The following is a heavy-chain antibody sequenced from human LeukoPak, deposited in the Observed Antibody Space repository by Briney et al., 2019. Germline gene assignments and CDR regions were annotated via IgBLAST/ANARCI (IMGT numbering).Heavy chain of an antibody. V-gene: IGHV4-59*01. J-gene: IGHJ6*02. CDR3: ARDPSRYCSSTSCYDGGYYYYYGMDV. Sequence: SETLSLTCTVSGGSISSYYWGWIRQPPGKGLEWIGYIYYSGSTNYNPSLKSRVTISVDTSKNQFSLKLSSVTAADTAVYYCARDPSRYCSSTSCYDGGYYYYYGMDVWGQGTTVTVSS. CDR2: IYYSGST. D-gene: IGHD2-2*01. CDR1: GGSISSYY.